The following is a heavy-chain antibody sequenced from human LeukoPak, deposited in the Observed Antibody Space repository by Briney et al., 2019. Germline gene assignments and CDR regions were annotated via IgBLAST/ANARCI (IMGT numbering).Heavy chain of an antibody. J-gene: IGHJ4*02. Sequence: PGGSLRLYCAAYGFTFSSYGMHWVRQAQGQGLEWVAVISYDGSNKYYADSVKGRFTIARDNSKNTLYLQMNSLRAEDTAVYYCAKEGHGSSLDYWGQGTLVTVSS. D-gene: IGHD6-13*01. CDR3: AKEGHGSSLDY. V-gene: IGHV3-30*18. CDR1: GFTFSSYG. CDR2: ISYDGSNK.